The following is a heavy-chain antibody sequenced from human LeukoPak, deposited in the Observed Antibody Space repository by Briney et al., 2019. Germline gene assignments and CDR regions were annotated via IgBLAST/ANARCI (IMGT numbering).Heavy chain of an antibody. V-gene: IGHV3-23*01. J-gene: IGHJ4*02. CDR3: AKDHGTAVAGFYY. D-gene: IGHD6-19*01. CDR2: ITGTGGST. CDR1: GFSLSTYG. Sequence: GGSLRLSCAASGFSLSTYGVSWVRQPPGKGLEWVSGITGTGGSTYYADSVKGRFIVSRDTSKNTLYLQMNSLRAEDTAIYYCAKDHGTAVAGFYYWGQGILVTVSS.